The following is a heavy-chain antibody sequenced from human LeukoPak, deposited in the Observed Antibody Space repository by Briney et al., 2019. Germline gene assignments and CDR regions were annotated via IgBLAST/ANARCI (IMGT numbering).Heavy chain of an antibody. CDR2: ISHDGSNK. Sequence: GGSLRLSCAASGFTFSSYAMHWVRQAPGKGLEWVAVISHDGSNKYYADSVKGRFTISRDNSKNTLYLQMNSLRAEDTAVYYCARHGYSGYGGFDYWGQGTLVTVSS. J-gene: IGHJ4*02. V-gene: IGHV3-30*04. D-gene: IGHD5-12*01. CDR1: GFTFSSYA. CDR3: ARHGYSGYGGFDY.